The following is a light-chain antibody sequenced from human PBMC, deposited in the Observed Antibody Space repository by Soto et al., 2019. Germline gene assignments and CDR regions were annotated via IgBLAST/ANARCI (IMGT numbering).Light chain of an antibody. CDR2: GGS. J-gene: IGKJ3*01. V-gene: IGKV3-15*01. Sequence: EKGLTQSPAILPVSPGERATLSCRASQSVSSNLAWYQQKPGQAPRLLIYGGSTRATGIPARFSGSGSGTEFTLTISSLQSEDFAVYYCQQYNDWVTFGPGTKVDIK. CDR3: QQYNDWVT. CDR1: QSVSSN.